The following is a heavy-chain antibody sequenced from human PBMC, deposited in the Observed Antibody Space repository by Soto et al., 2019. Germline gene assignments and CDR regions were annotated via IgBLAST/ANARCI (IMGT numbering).Heavy chain of an antibody. Sequence: EVQLVESGGGLVQPGGSLRLSCAASGFTFSSYWMSWVRHAPGKGLEWVANIKQDGSEKYYVDSVKGRFTISRDNAKNSLYLQMNSLRAEDTAVYYCARYGDLDAFDIWGQGTMVTVSS. J-gene: IGHJ3*02. CDR1: GFTFSSYW. CDR2: IKQDGSEK. CDR3: ARYGDLDAFDI. V-gene: IGHV3-7*01. D-gene: IGHD4-17*01.